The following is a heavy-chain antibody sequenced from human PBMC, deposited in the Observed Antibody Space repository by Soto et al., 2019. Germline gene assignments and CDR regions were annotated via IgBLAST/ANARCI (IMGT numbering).Heavy chain of an antibody. D-gene: IGHD3-22*01. CDR2: ISGSGGST. CDR3: AKDTPAADYYDSSGYYFDY. CDR1: GFTFSSYA. V-gene: IGHV3-23*01. J-gene: IGHJ4*02. Sequence: GGSLRLSCAASGFTFSSYAMSWVRQAPGKGLEWVSAISGSGGSTYYADSVKGRLTISRVNSKNTLYLQMNSLRAEDRAVYYCAKDTPAADYYDSSGYYFDYWGQGTLVTVSS.